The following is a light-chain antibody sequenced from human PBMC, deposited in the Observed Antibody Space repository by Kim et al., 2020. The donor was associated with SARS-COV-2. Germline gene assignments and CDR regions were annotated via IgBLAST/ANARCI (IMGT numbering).Light chain of an antibody. Sequence: SSELTQDPAVSVALGQTVRITCQGDSLRSYYASWYQQKPGQAPVLVIYGKNNRPSGIPDRFSGSRSGNTASLTITGAQAEDEADYYCKSRDSSGNHLVFGGGTQLTVL. CDR1: SLRSYY. CDR2: GKN. CDR3: KSRDSSGNHLV. J-gene: IGLJ3*02. V-gene: IGLV3-19*01.